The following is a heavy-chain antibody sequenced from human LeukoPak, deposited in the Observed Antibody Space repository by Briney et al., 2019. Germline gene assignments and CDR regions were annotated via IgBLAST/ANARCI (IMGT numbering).Heavy chain of an antibody. J-gene: IGHJ4*02. CDR3: ARVSGSRLFDY. D-gene: IGHD1-26*01. V-gene: IGHV3-7*01. CDR1: GFTFSSYW. CDR2: IKQDGSEK. Sequence: GGSLRLSCAASGFTFSSYWMSWVRQAPGKGLEWVANIKQDGSEKYYVDSVKGRLTISRDNAKNSLYLQMNSLRAEDTAVYYCARVSGSRLFDYRGQGTLVTVSS.